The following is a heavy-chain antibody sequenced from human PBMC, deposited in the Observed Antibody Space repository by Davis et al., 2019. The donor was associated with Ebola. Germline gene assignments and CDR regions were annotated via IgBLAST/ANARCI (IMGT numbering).Heavy chain of an antibody. CDR2: INPNSGCT. J-gene: IGHJ3*02. D-gene: IGHD1-26*01. CDR3: ARGGELPTEGAFDI. Sequence: ASVKVSCKASGYTFTGYYMHWVRQAPGQGLEWMGWINPNSGCTNYAQKFQGWVTMTRDTSISTAYMELSRLRSDDTAVYYCARGGELPTEGAFDIWGQGTMVTVSS. CDR1: GYTFTGYY. V-gene: IGHV1-2*04.